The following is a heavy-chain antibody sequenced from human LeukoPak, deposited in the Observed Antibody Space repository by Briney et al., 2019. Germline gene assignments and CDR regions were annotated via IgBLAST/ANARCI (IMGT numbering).Heavy chain of an antibody. CDR1: GFTFSSYA. D-gene: IGHD6-19*01. Sequence: PGGSLRLSCAASGFTFSSYAMSWVRQAPGKGLEWVSAISGSGGSTYYADSVKGRFTISRDNSKNTLYLQMNSLRAEDTAVYYCAKDYSSGWEQISYYFDYWGQGTLVTVSS. CDR3: AKDYSSGWEQISYYFDY. CDR2: ISGSGGST. V-gene: IGHV3-23*01. J-gene: IGHJ4*02.